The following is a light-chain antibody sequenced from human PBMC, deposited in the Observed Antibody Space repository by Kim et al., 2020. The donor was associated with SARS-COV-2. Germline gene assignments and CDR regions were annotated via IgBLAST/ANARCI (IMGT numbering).Light chain of an antibody. J-gene: IGLJ1*01. CDR1: SSDVGDYNR. Sequence: GQSVTISCTGTSSDVGDYNRVSWYQQSPGTAPKLIIYDVNHRPSGVPDRFSGSKSGNTASLTISGLQAEDEADYYCNSCTSSNTFVFGAGTKVTVL. CDR2: DVN. V-gene: IGLV2-18*02. CDR3: NSCTSSNTFV.